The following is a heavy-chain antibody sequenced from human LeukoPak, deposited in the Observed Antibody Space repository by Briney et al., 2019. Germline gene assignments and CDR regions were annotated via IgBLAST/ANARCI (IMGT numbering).Heavy chain of an antibody. CDR1: GGSISSTTYY. CDR3: AKGAGGFSYYNWFDP. CDR2: IYYSGTT. Sequence: SETLSLTCSVSGGSISSTTYYWGWIRQPPGKGLEWIGSIYYSGTTHYSPSLESRVTISVDTSKNQFSLKLASVTAADTAIYYCAKGAGGFSYYNWFDPWGQGTLVTVSS. D-gene: IGHD5-18*01. V-gene: IGHV4-39*07. J-gene: IGHJ5*02.